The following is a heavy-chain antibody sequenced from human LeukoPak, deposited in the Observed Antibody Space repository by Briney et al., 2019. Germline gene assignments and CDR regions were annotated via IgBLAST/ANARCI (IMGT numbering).Heavy chain of an antibody. Sequence: GGSLRLSCAASGSTFSSYWMSWVRQAPGKGLEWVANIKQDGSEKYYVDSVKGRFTISRDNAKNSLYLQMNSLRAEDTAVYYCARGRENIVVVTAGAFDIWGQGTMVTVSS. CDR1: GSTFSSYW. CDR2: IKQDGSEK. CDR3: ARGRENIVVVTAGAFDI. J-gene: IGHJ3*02. D-gene: IGHD2-21*02. V-gene: IGHV3-7*01.